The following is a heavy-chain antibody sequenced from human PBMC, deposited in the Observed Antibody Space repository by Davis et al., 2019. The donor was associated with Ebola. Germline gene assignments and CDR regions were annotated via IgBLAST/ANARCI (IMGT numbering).Heavy chain of an antibody. V-gene: IGHV3-33*06. CDR1: GFTFSSYG. J-gene: IGHJ4*02. CDR2: IWYDGSNK. D-gene: IGHD3-3*01. CDR3: AKDPVMIRFWRDDY. Sequence: PGGSLRLSCAASGFTFSSYGMHWVRQAPGKGLEWVAVIWYDGSNKYYADSVKGRFTISRDNSKNTLYLQMNSLRAEDTAVYYCAKDPVMIRFWRDDYWGQGTLVTVSS.